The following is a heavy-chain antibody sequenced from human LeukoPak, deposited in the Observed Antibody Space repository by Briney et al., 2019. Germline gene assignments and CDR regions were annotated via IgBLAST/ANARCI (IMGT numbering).Heavy chain of an antibody. J-gene: IGHJ1*01. CDR3: AGAGIAVAGNAEYFQH. Sequence: GASLKISCKGSGYSFTSYWISWVRQMPGKGLEWMGRIDPSDSYTNYSPSFQGHVTISADKSISTAYLQWSSLKASDTAMYYCAGAGIAVAGNAEYFQHWGQGTLVTVSS. CDR1: GYSFTSYW. D-gene: IGHD6-19*01. V-gene: IGHV5-10-1*01. CDR2: IDPSDSYT.